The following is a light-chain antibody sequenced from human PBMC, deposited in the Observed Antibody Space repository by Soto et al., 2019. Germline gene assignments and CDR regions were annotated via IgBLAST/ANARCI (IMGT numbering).Light chain of an antibody. CDR3: SSYTDISTVI. CDR2: EVN. Sequence: QSVLTQPASVSGSPGQSITISCSGTNSDIGAFNYVSWYQQHPHKAPKLIIYEVNKRPSGVSNRFSGSKSGITASLTISGAQAQDEADYYCSSYTDISTVIFGGGTKLTVL. V-gene: IGLV2-14*01. J-gene: IGLJ2*01. CDR1: NSDIGAFNY.